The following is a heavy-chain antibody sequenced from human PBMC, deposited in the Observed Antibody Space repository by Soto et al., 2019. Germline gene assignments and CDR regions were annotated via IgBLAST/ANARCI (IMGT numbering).Heavy chain of an antibody. Sequence: VQLMQSGAEVKQPGSSVKVSCKAYGGTFSSHSINWVRQAPGQGLEWMGGIITLFGTANYAQNFQGRVTITADQSTSTAYKELNSLRSDDTAMYYCAREVGYGDFSAALLDWGQGTLVTVSS. V-gene: IGHV1-69*01. CDR3: AREVGYGDFSAALLD. D-gene: IGHD4-17*01. CDR1: GGTFSSHS. CDR2: IITLFGTA. J-gene: IGHJ4*02.